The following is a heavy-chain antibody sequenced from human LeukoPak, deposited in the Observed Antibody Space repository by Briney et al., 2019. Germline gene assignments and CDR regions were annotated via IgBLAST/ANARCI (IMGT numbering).Heavy chain of an antibody. J-gene: IGHJ4*02. V-gene: IGHV3-30*04. CDR1: GFTFSSYA. Sequence: PGRSLRLSCAASGFTFSSYAMHWVRQAPGKGLEWVAVISYGGSNKYYADSVKGRFTISRDNSKNTLYLQMNSLRAEDTAVYYCATLGAEADTAAYFDYWGQGTLVTVSS. D-gene: IGHD5-18*01. CDR3: ATLGAEADTAAYFDY. CDR2: ISYGGSNK.